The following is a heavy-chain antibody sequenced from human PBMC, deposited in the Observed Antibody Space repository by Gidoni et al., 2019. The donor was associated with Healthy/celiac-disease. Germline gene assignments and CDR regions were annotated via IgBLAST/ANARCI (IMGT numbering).Heavy chain of an antibody. V-gene: IGHV1-2*06. Sequence: QVQLVQSGAEVKKPGASVKVSCKASGYTFTGYYMHWVRQAPGQGLEWMGRINPNSGGTNYAQKFQGRVTMTRDTSISTAYMELSRLRSDDTAVYYCARDRSFRGQQRVSWYFDLWGRGTLVTVSS. CDR1: GYTFTGYY. CDR2: INPNSGGT. D-gene: IGHD3-10*01. CDR3: ARDRSFRGQQRVSWYFDL. J-gene: IGHJ2*01.